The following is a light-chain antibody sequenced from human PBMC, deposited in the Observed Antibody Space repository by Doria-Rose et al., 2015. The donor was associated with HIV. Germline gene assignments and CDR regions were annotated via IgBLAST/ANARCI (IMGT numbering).Light chain of an antibody. CDR1: QSVSSN. CDR2: GAS. V-gene: IGKV3-15*01. CDR3: QQYNNWPPEDT. J-gene: IGKJ2*01. Sequence: ATLSVSPGERATLSCRASQSVSSNLAWYQQKPGQAPRLLIYGASTRATGIPARFSGSESGTEFTLTISSMQSEDFAVYYCQQYNNWPPEDTFGRGTKLEIK.